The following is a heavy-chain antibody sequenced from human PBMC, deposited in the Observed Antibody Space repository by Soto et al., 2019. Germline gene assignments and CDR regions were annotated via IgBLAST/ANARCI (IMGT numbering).Heavy chain of an antibody. Sequence: PSETLSLTCTVSGGSISSGDYYWSWIRQPPGKGLEWIGYIYYSGSTYYNPSLKSRVTISVDTSKNQFSLKLSSVTAADTAVYYCAGHSDFWSGFRSDYWGQGTLVTVSS. CDR2: IYYSGST. J-gene: IGHJ4*02. D-gene: IGHD3-3*01. V-gene: IGHV4-30-4*01. CDR3: AGHSDFWSGFRSDY. CDR1: GGSISSGDYY.